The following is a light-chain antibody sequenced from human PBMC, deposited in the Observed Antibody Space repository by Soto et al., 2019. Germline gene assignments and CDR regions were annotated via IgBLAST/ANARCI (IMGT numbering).Light chain of an antibody. V-gene: IGKV1-5*01. CDR3: QHYTLYSGP. CDR1: DNIFTY. J-gene: IGKJ5*01. Sequence: IRMTQSPSTLSASVGDRVTGTCRASDNIFTYVAWYQHRAGGAPKLLIFDASTLQSGVPPRFSGGGSGTDFTLTINGLKPEDSASYYCQHYTLYSGPFGQGTRLEIK. CDR2: DAS.